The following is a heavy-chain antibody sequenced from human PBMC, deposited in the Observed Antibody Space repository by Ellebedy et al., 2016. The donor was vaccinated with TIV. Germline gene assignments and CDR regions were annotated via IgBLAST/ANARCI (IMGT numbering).Heavy chain of an antibody. CDR1: GFTFSSYA. J-gene: IGHJ4*02. D-gene: IGHD4-17*01. Sequence: GESLKISCAASGFTFSSYAMSWVRQAPGKGLEWVSAISGSGGRTFYADSVKGRFAISRDNSKDTVFLQMNSLRAEDTAIYYCAKLGVTTLPGLFDYWGQGTLVTVSS. CDR2: ISGSGGRT. CDR3: AKLGVTTLPGLFDY. V-gene: IGHV3-23*01.